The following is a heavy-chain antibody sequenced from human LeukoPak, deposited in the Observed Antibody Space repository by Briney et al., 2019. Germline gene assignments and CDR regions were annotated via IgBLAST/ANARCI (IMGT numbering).Heavy chain of an antibody. D-gene: IGHD3-10*01. CDR1: GFTFSSYA. J-gene: IGHJ4*02. CDR2: ISYDRSNK. Sequence: GGSLRLSCAASGFTFSSYAMHWVRQAPGKGLEWVAVISYDRSNKYYADSVKGRFTISRDNSKNTLYLQMNSLRAEDTAVYYCARVGPGARLLWFGESYPGIDYWGQGTLVTVSS. CDR3: ARVGPGARLLWFGESYPGIDY. V-gene: IGHV3-30-3*01.